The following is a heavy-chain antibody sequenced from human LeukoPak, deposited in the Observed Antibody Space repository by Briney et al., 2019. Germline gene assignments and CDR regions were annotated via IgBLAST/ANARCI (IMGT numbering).Heavy chain of an antibody. J-gene: IGHJ5*02. V-gene: IGHV4-34*01. Sequence: SETLSLTRAVYGGSFSGYYWSWIRQPPGKGLEWIGEINHSGSTNYNPSLKSRVTISVDTSKNQFSLKLSSVTAADTAVYYCARGPWFDPWGQGTLVTVSS. CDR1: GGSFSGYY. CDR3: ARGPWFDP. CDR2: INHSGST.